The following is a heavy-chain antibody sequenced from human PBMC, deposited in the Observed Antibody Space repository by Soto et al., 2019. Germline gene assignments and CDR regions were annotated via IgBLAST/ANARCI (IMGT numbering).Heavy chain of an antibody. Sequence: SETLSLTCTVSGGSISSGGYYWSWIRQHPGKGLEWIGYIYYSGSTYYNPSLKSRVTISVDTSKNQFSLRLSSTTAPDTAVYYCARHNAVGATPDFWGQGALVTVSS. CDR1: GGSISSGGYY. CDR2: IYYSGST. V-gene: IGHV4-31*03. CDR3: ARHNAVGATPDF. J-gene: IGHJ4*02. D-gene: IGHD1-26*01.